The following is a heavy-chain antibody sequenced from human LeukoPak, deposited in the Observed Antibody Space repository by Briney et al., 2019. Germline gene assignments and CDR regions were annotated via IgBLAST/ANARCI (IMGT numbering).Heavy chain of an antibody. D-gene: IGHD6-13*01. J-gene: IGHJ4*02. CDR2: ISYDGSNK. Sequence: GGSLRLSCAASGFTFSSYGMHWVRQAPGKGLEWVAVISYDGSNKYYADSVKGRFTISRDNSKNTLYLQMNSLRAGDTAVYYCAKGRDSRDFDYWGQGTLVTVSS. CDR1: GFTFSSYG. V-gene: IGHV3-30*18. CDR3: AKGRDSRDFDY.